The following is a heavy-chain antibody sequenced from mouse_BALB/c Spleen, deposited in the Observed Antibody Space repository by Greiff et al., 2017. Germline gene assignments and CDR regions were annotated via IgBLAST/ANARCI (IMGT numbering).Heavy chain of an antibody. J-gene: IGHJ2*01. V-gene: IGHV1S81*02. Sequence: QVQLQQSGAELVKPGASVKLSCKASGYTFTSYYMYWVKQRPGQGLEWIGEINPSNGGTNFNEKFKSKATLTVDKSSSTAYMQLSSLTSEDSAVYYCTRLGTAAYYFDYWGQGTTLTVAS. CDR2: INPSNGGT. CDR1: GYTFTSYY. D-gene: IGHD4-1*01. CDR3: TRLGTAAYYFDY.